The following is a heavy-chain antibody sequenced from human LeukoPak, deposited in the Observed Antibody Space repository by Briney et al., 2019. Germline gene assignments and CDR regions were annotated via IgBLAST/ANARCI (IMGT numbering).Heavy chain of an antibody. D-gene: IGHD3-10*01. CDR1: GFSFRTTT. V-gene: IGHV3-30*04. J-gene: IGHJ4*02. CDR2: ISYDERSN. CDR3: VRPLRTTYASGSPEDY. Sequence: GGSLRLSCAASGFSFRTTTMHWVRQAPGKGLEWVGLISYDERSNYYANSVKGRCTISRDNSNNMVYLQMSSLRPEDTAVYYCVRPLRTTYASGSPEDYWGQGTLVTVSS.